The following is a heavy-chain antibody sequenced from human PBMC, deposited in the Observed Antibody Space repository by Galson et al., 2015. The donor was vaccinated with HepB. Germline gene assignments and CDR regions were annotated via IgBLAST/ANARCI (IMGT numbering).Heavy chain of an antibody. Sequence: SLRLSCAASGFTFSSYGMHWVRQAPGKGLEWVAVISYDGSNKYYADSVKGRFTISRDNSKNTLYLQMNSLRAEDTAVYYCAKAYSTMVRGANPFDYWGQGTLVTVSS. D-gene: IGHD3-10*01. CDR3: AKAYSTMVRGANPFDY. J-gene: IGHJ4*02. CDR1: GFTFSSYG. V-gene: IGHV3-30*18. CDR2: ISYDGSNK.